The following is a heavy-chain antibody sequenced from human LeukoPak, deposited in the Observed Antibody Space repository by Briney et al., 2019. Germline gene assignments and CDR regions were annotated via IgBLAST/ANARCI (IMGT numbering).Heavy chain of an antibody. CDR1: GFTFSSYT. J-gene: IGHJ4*02. V-gene: IGHV3-21*01. CDR2: ISSSSSYI. Sequence: PGGSLRLSCAASGFTFSSYTMNWVRQTPGKGLEWVSSISSSSSYIYYADSVKGRFTISRDNAKNSLYLQMNSLRAEDTAVYYCVQGQEGNYWGQGTLVTVSS. CDR3: VQGQEGNY.